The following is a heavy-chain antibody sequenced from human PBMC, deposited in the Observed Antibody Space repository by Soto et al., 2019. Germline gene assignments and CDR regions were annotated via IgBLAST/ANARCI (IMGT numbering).Heavy chain of an antibody. D-gene: IGHD4-17*01. Sequence: QVQLVQSGAEVKKPGASVKVSCKAAGYTFTSYGISWVRQAPGQGLEWMGWISAYNGNTNYAQKFQGRVTMTTDTATNTAYMELRSLRPDDPAVYYRARDKVEGLRGYGDYAPIDYWGQGTLVTVSS. CDR2: ISAYNGNT. V-gene: IGHV1-18*01. J-gene: IGHJ4*02. CDR3: ARDKVEGLRGYGDYAPIDY. CDR1: GYTFTSYG.